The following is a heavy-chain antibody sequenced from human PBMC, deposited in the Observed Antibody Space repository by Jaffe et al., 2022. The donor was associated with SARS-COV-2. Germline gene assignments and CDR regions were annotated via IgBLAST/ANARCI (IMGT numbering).Heavy chain of an antibody. Sequence: EVQLVESGGGLVQPGGSLRLSCAASGFIVSSKYMSWVRQAPGKGLEWVSVIYSDDSTYYADSVKGRFTIYRDNSKNTLFLQMSSLRVEDMAVYYCARYVGAPDYWGQGTLVTVSS. CDR3: ARYVGAPDY. V-gene: IGHV3-66*02. CDR2: IYSDDST. CDR1: GFIVSSKY. J-gene: IGHJ4*02. D-gene: IGHD1-26*01.